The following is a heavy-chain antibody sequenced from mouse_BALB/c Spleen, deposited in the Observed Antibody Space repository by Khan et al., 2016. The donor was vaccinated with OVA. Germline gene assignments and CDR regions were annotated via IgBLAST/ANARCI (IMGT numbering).Heavy chain of an antibody. CDR1: GYSITSGYG. D-gene: IGHD1-2*01. Sequence: QSGPGLVKPSQSLSLTCTVTGYSITSGYGWNWIRQFPGNKLEWMGYISYSGSTNYNPSLKSRISITRDTSKNQFFLQLNSVTTEDTATYYCARTARIKYWGQGTTLTVSS. J-gene: IGHJ2*01. V-gene: IGHV3-2*02. CDR3: ARTARIKY. CDR2: ISYSGST.